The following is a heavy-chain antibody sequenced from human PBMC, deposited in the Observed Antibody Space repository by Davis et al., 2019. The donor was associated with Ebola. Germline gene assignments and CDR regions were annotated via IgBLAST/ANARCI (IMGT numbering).Heavy chain of an antibody. CDR1: GYTFTSYA. CDR2: INANTGGT. V-gene: IGHV1-2*04. CDR3: ARDGDPYCLRGVCYEY. J-gene: IGHJ4*02. D-gene: IGHD2-8*02. Sequence: AASVKVSCKASGYTFTSYAMHWVRQAPGQRLEWMGWINANTGGTRYAQKFQGWVTLTRDTSISTAYMELYRLRSDDTAVYYCARDGDPYCLRGVCYEYWGQGTLVTVSS.